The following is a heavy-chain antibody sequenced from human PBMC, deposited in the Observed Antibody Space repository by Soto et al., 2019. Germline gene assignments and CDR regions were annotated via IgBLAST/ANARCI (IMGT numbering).Heavy chain of an antibody. Sequence: XEALKISVSGSGDNFHIHLIGWVRKVPGKGLEGMGIIFPSDSDTRYSPSFQGQVTISVDKSISTAYLQWSSLKASDTAMYYCARHSLIVSPIYVLDVWGQGSTVTVSS. J-gene: IGHJ6*02. V-gene: IGHV5-51*01. CDR2: IFPSDSDT. CDR3: ARHSLIVSPIYVLDV. CDR1: GDNFHIHL. D-gene: IGHD1-26*01.